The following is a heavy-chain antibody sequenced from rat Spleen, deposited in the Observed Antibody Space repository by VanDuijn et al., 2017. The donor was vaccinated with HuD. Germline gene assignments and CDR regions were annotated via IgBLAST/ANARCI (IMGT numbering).Heavy chain of an antibody. CDR2: IRPSGGDT. CDR1: GFTFSDFA. Sequence: EVQLVESGGGLVQPGRSLKLSCAASGFTFSDFAMHWIRQTPTKGLEWVASIRPSGGDTYYRDSVKGRFSISRDNAKSTLYLQMDSLRSEDTATYYCATGPRILRLDWFAYWGQGTLVTVSS. D-gene: IGHD1-6*01. J-gene: IGHJ3*01. CDR3: ATGPRILRLDWFAY. V-gene: IGHV5-19*01.